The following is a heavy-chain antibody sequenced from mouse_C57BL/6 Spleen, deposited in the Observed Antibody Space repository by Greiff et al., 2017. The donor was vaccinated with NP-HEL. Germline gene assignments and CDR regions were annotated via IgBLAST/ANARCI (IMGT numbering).Heavy chain of an antibody. V-gene: IGHV1-64*01. J-gene: IGHJ2*01. D-gene: IGHD1-1*01. Sequence: VQLQQPGAELVKPGASVKLSCKASGYTFNSYWMHWVKQRPGQGLEWIGMIHPNSGSTNYNEKFKSKATLTVDKSSSTAYMQLSSLTSEDSAVYYCARWRVLRYYFDYWGQGTTLTVAS. CDR3: ARWRVLRYYFDY. CDR2: IHPNSGST. CDR1: GYTFNSYW.